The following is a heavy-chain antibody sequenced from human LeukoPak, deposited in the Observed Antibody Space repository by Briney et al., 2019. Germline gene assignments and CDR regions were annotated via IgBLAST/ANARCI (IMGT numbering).Heavy chain of an antibody. D-gene: IGHD6-13*01. Sequence: GGSLRLSCAASGFAASGFTFSTFGMHWVRQAPGKGLEWVAFIRYDGSNKYYADSVKGRFTISRDNSKNTLYLQMNSLRAEDTAVYYCAKGLAAAGTFSDYWGQGTLVTVSS. J-gene: IGHJ4*02. V-gene: IGHV3-30*02. CDR2: IRYDGSNK. CDR3: AKGLAAAGTFSDY. CDR1: GFTFSTFG.